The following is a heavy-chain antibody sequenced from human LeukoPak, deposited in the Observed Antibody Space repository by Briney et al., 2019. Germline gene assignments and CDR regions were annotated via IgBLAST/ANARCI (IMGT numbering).Heavy chain of an antibody. CDR1: GYTFTSYY. J-gene: IGHJ6*03. D-gene: IGHD4-23*01. CDR2: INPSGGST. Sequence: ASVKVSCKASGYTFTSYYMHWVRQAPGQGLEWMGIINPSGGSTNYAQKFQGRVTITADKSTSTAYMELSSLRSEDTAVYYCARDAQNDYGGNSPYYYYMDVWGKGTTVTVSS. CDR3: ARDAQNDYGGNSPYYYYMDV. V-gene: IGHV1-46*01.